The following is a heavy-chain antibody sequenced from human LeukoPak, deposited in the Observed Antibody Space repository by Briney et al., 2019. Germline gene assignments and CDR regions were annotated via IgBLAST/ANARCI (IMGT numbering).Heavy chain of an antibody. CDR3: APLATGEPCDF. J-gene: IGHJ4*02. V-gene: IGHV4-59*01. CDR1: GDPLSHYH. D-gene: IGHD7-27*01. CDR2: MHYSGNT. Sequence: WETLSLTCTAYGDPLSHYHWTWLRQPPGKGREWIGYMHYSGNTSYDPPLKSHDTISVDPSQNQLSLELSAVSAADTAVYYWAPLATGEPCDFWGQGTLVTVSS.